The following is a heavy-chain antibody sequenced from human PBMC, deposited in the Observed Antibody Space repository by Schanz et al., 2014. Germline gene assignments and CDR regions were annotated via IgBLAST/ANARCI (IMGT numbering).Heavy chain of an antibody. CDR2: MKESHSTI. J-gene: IGHJ4*02. CDR1: GFSFSSYA. V-gene: IGHV3-23*01. CDR3: ARKVVATIGGYYDN. D-gene: IGHD5-12*01. Sequence: EVQLLESGGDWVEPGGSMRLSWAASGFSFSSYAMGWVRQARGKGLEWVSTMKESHSTIYYADSVRGRFTISRDNAENTLFLQMNSLRAEDTAVYYCARKVVATIGGYYDNWGQGTLVIGAS.